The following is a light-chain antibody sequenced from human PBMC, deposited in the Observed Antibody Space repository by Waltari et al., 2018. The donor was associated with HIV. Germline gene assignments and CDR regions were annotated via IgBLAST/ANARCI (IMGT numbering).Light chain of an antibody. CDR2: KNN. CDR1: RSNIGSNS. Sequence: QSALTQPPSASGTPGPRVTISCSGSRSNIGSNSVPWYQQLPGTAPRLLIFKNNQRPSGVPDRFSGSKSGTSASLAISGLQSEDDADYYCAAWDDSLNGLLFGGGTKLTVL. CDR3: AAWDDSLNGLL. J-gene: IGLJ2*01. V-gene: IGLV1-44*01.